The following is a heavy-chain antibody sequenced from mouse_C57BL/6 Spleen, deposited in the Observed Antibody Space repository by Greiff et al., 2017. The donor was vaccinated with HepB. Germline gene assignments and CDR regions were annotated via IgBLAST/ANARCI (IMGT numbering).Heavy chain of an antibody. CDR2: INPYNGGT. CDR1: GYTFTDYY. D-gene: IGHD2-3*01. Sequence: VQLQQSGPVLVKPGASVKMSCKASGYTFTDYYMNWVKQSHGKSLEWIRVINPYNGGTSYNQKFKGKATLTVDKSSSTAYMELNSLTSEDSAVYYCARDDGYYDFDYWGQGTTLTVSS. J-gene: IGHJ2*01. V-gene: IGHV1-19*01. CDR3: ARDDGYYDFDY.